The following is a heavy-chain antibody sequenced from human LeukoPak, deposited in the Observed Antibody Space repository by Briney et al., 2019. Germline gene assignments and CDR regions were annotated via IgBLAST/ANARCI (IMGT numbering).Heavy chain of an antibody. CDR1: GYTFTSYY. CDR3: ARAMGYYYEDRYLSDY. J-gene: IGHJ4*02. Sequence: GASVKVSCKASGYTFTSYYMHWVRQAPGQGLEWMGIINPSGGSTSYAQKFQGRVTITADESTSTAYMELSSLRSEDTAVYYCARAMGYYYEDRYLSDYWGQGTLVTVSS. D-gene: IGHD3-22*01. CDR2: INPSGGST. V-gene: IGHV1-46*01.